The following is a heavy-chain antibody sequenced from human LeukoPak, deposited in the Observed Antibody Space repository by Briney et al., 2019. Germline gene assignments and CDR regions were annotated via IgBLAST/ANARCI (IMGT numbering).Heavy chain of an antibody. CDR2: ISSSSSYI. D-gene: IGHD6-13*01. Sequence: GGSLRLSCAASGFTFSSYSMNWVRQAPGKGLEWVSSISSSSSYIYYADSVKGRFTISRDNAKNSLYLQMNSLRAEGTAVYYCARGIAAAIEFDYWGPGTLVTVSS. CDR3: ARGIAAAIEFDY. CDR1: GFTFSSYS. V-gene: IGHV3-21*01. J-gene: IGHJ4*02.